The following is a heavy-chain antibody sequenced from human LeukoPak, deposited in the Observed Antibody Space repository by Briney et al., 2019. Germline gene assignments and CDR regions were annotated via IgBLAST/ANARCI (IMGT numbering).Heavy chain of an antibody. D-gene: IGHD5-18*01. J-gene: IGHJ4*02. Sequence: GGSLRLSCAASGFTFSSYGMHWVRQAPGKGLEWVAFIRYDGSNKYYADSVKGRFTISRDNAKNSLYLQMNSLRAEDTAVYYCAREKDTAMVLDYWGQGTLVTVSS. CDR3: AREKDTAMVLDY. V-gene: IGHV3-30*02. CDR1: GFTFSSYG. CDR2: IRYDGSNK.